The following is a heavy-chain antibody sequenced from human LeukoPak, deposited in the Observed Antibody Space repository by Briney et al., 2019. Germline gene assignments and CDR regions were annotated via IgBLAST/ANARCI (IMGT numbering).Heavy chain of an antibody. CDR2: IYYSGST. CDR1: GGSISSHY. V-gene: IGHV4-59*11. J-gene: IGHJ4*02. CDR3: ARGPLWGYGSGSFFDY. Sequence: KPSETLSLTCTVSGGSISSHYWSWIRQPPGKGLEWIGYIYYSGSTNYNPSLKSRVTISVDASKNQFSLKLSSVTAADTAVYYCARGPLWGYGSGSFFDYWGQGTLVTVSS. D-gene: IGHD3-10*01.